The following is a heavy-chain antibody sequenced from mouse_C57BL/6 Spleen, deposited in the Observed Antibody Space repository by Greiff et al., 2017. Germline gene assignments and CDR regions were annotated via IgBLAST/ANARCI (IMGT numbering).Heavy chain of an antibody. Sequence: VQLQQSGAELVRPGTSVKVSCKASGYAFTNYLIEWVKPRPGQGLEWIGLLYPGSGGTNYNEKFKGKATLTVDHSSSTAYMLLSRLTSEDSAVYFCTIYRSYDGNFDDWGQGTTLTVSS. CDR1: GYAFTNYL. V-gene: IGHV1-54*01. J-gene: IGHJ2*01. CDR3: TIYRSYDGNFDD. CDR2: LYPGSGGT. D-gene: IGHD2-3*01.